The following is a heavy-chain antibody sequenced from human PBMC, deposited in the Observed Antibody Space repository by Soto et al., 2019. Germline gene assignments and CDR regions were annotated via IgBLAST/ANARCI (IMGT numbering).Heavy chain of an antibody. D-gene: IGHD6-13*01. V-gene: IGHV3-15*01. CDR2: IKSKTDGGTT. J-gene: IGHJ6*02. CDR3: TTARYRSSWYSGYYYYGMDV. Sequence: GGSLRLSCAASGFTFSNAWMSWVRQAPGKGLEWVGRIKSKTDGGTTDYAAPVKGRFTISRDDSKNTLYLQMNSLKTEDTAVYYCTTARYRSSWYSGYYYYGMDVWGQGTTGTVSS. CDR1: GFTFSNAW.